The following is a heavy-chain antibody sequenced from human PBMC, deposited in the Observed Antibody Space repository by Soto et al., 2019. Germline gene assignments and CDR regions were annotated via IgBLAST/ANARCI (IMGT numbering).Heavy chain of an antibody. CDR1: RGSVSSGGYY. CDR2: IYYNGIT. J-gene: IGHJ4*02. V-gene: IGHV4-31*03. CDR3: ASARFYGSERTVFDF. D-gene: IGHD3-10*01. Sequence: QVQLQESGPGLVKPSQTLSLTCTVSRGSVSSGGYYWSWIRQHPGKGLEWIGYIYYNGITDYNPSLKRRLTISVDTSKNQSSLTLSSVTAADTAVYYCASARFYGSERTVFDFWGQGTLVTVSS.